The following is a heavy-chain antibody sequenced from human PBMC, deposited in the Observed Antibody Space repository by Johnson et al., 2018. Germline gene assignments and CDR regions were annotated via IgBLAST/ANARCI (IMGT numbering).Heavy chain of an antibody. CDR2: IYSGGST. V-gene: IGHV3-23*03. J-gene: IGHJ1*01. Sequence: VQLVESGGGLVQXGGSXRLXCAASGFTFSSYSMNWVRQAPGKGLEWVSVIYSGGSTYYADSVKGRFTISRDNSKNTLNLQMNSLRAEDTAVYYCAKDRVATITLTFFQHWGQGTLVTVSS. CDR1: GFTFSSYS. CDR3: AKDRVATITLTFFQH. D-gene: IGHD5-12*01.